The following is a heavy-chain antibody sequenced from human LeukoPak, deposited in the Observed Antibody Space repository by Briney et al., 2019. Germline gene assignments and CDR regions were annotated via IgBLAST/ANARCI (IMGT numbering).Heavy chain of an antibody. CDR3: ARHGYDILTGYYNWFDP. CDR1: SGSIRSSSYY. CDR2: IYYNGST. V-gene: IGHV4-39*01. J-gene: IGHJ5*02. Sequence: AETLSLTCTVSSGSIRSSSYYWGWSRQPPGKVLDWFWGIYYNGSTYYNPSIKSRVTISVDTSKNQFSLKLSSVTAADTAVYYCARHGYDILTGYYNWFDPWGQGTLVTVSS. D-gene: IGHD3-9*01.